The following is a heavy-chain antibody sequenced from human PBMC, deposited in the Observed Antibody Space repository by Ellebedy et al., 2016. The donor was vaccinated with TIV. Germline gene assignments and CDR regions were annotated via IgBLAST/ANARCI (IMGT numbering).Heavy chain of an antibody. D-gene: IGHD1-14*01. J-gene: IGHJ5*02. CDR2: VYSSGSP. Sequence: MPGGSLRLSCSVSGGSVSSTRYYWAWIRQPPGKGLEYIGSVYSSGSPYYNPSFKSRVTLSTDTSKNQFSLNLRPVTAADPAVYYCAVYPALPRGRFDTWGQGTLVTVSS. V-gene: IGHV4-39*01. CDR3: AVYPALPRGRFDT. CDR1: GGSVSSTRYY.